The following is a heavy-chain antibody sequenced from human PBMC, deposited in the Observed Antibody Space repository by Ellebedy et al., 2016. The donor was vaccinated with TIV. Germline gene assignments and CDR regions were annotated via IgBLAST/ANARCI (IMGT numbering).Heavy chain of an antibody. J-gene: IGHJ4*02. D-gene: IGHD2-2*01. CDR2: ISAYNGNT. CDR3: ARDFRLGSTSCHAPGY. CDR1: GYTFTSYG. V-gene: IGHV1-18*01. Sequence: ASVKVSCXASGYTFTSYGISWVRQAPGQGLEWMGWISAYNGNTNYAQKLQGRVTMTTDTSTSTAYMELRSLRSDDTAVYYCARDFRLGSTSCHAPGYWGQGTLVTVSS.